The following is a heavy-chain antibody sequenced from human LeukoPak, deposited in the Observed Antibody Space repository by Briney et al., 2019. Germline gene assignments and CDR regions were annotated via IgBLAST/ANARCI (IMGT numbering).Heavy chain of an antibody. V-gene: IGHV1-2*04. Sequence: GAAVKVSCKASGYTFTDYYIHWVRQAPRQGLEWMGWINPNSGDTNYAQKFQGWVTMTRDMSISTAYMELSRLRSDDTAIYYCARATGTYWWFDSWGQGTLVTVSS. CDR3: ARATGTYWWFDS. CDR2: INPNSGDT. CDR1: GYTFTDYY. J-gene: IGHJ5*01. D-gene: IGHD1-26*01.